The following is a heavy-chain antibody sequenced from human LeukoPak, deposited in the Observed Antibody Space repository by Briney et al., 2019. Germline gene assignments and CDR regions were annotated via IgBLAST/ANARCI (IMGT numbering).Heavy chain of an antibody. CDR3: ATNAGPVPHDAFDI. CDR1: GVSVTIYQ. V-gene: IGHV4-4*08. D-gene: IGHD2-8*01. J-gene: IGHJ3*02. CDR2: TQSDGIT. Sequence: SDTLSLTRTVAGVSVTIYQWYWIRQPPGQGLEWIGYTQSDGITDYNPSLKSRVLISKDTSKNQISLRLSSVTAADTALYYCATNAGPVPHDAFDIWGQGTMVTVSS.